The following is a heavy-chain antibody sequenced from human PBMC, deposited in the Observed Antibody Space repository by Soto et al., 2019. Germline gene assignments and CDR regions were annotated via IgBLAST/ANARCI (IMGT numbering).Heavy chain of an antibody. V-gene: IGHV1-8*01. Sequence: QVQLVQSGAEVTKPGASVKVSCKASGYTFTSYDINWVRQATGQGLEWMGWMSPNSGATGYAQKCQGRVTMTRDTSISTVYMELSNLRSEDTAIYYCARGGENGVDVWGQGSTVTVSS. CDR1: GYTFTSYD. CDR2: MSPNSGAT. D-gene: IGHD2-8*01. CDR3: ARGGENGVDV. J-gene: IGHJ6*02.